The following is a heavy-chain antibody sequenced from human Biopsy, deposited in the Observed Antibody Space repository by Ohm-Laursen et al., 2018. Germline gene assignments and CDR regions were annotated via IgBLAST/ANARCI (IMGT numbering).Heavy chain of an antibody. CDR1: GYPFTFYE. D-gene: IGHD2-8*01. CDR2: MNPDSGNT. Sequence: ASVKVSCKTSGYPFTFYEINWVRQATGQGLEWLGWMNPDSGNTGSAQKFHDRVTMTMNTSINTAYLELSSLRSEDTAVYYCARFDNGFDKWGQGTLATVSS. CDR3: ARFDNGFDK. J-gene: IGHJ4*02. V-gene: IGHV1-8*01.